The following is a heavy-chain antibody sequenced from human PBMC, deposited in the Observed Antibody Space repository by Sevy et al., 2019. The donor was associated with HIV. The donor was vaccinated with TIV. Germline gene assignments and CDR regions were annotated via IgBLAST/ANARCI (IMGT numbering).Heavy chain of an antibody. V-gene: IGHV1-2*04. CDR3: ARGVAEYYYDSSGYSLFDY. CDR2: INPNSGGT. J-gene: IGHJ4*02. D-gene: IGHD3-22*01. Sequence: ASVKVSCKASGYTFTGYYMHWVRQAPGQGLEWMGWINPNSGGTNYAQKFQGWVTMTRDTSISTAFMELSRLRSEDTAVYYCARGVAEYYYDSSGYSLFDYWGQGTLVTVSS. CDR1: GYTFTGYY.